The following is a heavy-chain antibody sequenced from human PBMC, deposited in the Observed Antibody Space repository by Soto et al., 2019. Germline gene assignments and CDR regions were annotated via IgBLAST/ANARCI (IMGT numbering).Heavy chain of an antibody. CDR3: ARDQGYYGSGSYDY. CDR1: GGSISSGGYY. V-gene: IGHV4-31*03. J-gene: IGHJ4*02. D-gene: IGHD3-10*01. CDR2: IYYSGST. Sequence: QVQLQESGPGLVKPSQTLSLTCTVSGGSISSGGYYWSWISQHPGNGLEWIGYIYYSGSTYYNPSLKCRVTISVDTSKNQFSLKLSSVTAADTAVYYCARDQGYYGSGSYDYWGQGTLVTVSS.